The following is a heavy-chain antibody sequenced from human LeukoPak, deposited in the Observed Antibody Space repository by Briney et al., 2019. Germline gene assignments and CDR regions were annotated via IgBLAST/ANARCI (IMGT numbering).Heavy chain of an antibody. V-gene: IGHV3-33*01. Sequence: GGSLRPSCAASGFTFSRYGMHWVRQAPGKGLEWVAVMWNDGSSKYYADSVKGRFTISRDNSKNTLYLQMNSLRAEDTAVYYCARDREYSSSFCDYWGQGTLVTVSS. J-gene: IGHJ4*02. D-gene: IGHD6-6*01. CDR2: MWNDGSSK. CDR3: ARDREYSSSFCDY. CDR1: GFTFSRYG.